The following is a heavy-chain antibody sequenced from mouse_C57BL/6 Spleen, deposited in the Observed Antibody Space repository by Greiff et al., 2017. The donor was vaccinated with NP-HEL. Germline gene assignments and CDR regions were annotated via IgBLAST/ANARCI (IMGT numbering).Heavy chain of an antibody. D-gene: IGHD2-2*01. CDR3: ASMVTTNFDY. J-gene: IGHJ2*01. V-gene: IGHV5-6*01. CDR2: ISSGGSYT. Sequence: EVQVVESGGDLVKPGGSLKLSCAASGFTFSSYGMSWVRQTPDKRLEWVATISSGGSYTYYPDSVKGRFTISRDNAKNTLYLQMSSLKSEDTAMYYCASMVTTNFDYWGQGTTLTVSS. CDR1: GFTFSSYG.